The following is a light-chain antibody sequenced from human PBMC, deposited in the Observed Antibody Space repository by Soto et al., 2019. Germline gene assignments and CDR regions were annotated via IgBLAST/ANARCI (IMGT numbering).Light chain of an antibody. Sequence: EIVMTQSPATLSVSPGERATLSCRASQSVSSNLAWYQQKPGQTPKLLIYVASTRATGIPARFSGSGSGTAFSLTISSLQSEDFGVYYCQQYNVWPLTFGGGTKVEFK. V-gene: IGKV3-15*01. CDR1: QSVSSN. J-gene: IGKJ4*01. CDR2: VAS. CDR3: QQYNVWPLT.